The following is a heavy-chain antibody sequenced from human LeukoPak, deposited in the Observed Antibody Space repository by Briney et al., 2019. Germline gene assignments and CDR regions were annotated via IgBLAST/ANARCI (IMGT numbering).Heavy chain of an antibody. CDR3: AKGDHIVVVIAIPDY. J-gene: IGHJ4*02. Sequence: PGGSLRLSCAASGFTFSSYWMHWVRQAPGKGLEWVSAISGSGGSTYYADSVKGRFTISRDNSKNTLYLQMNSLRAEDTAVYYCAKGDHIVVVIAIPDYWGQGTLVTASS. CDR2: ISGSGGST. D-gene: IGHD2-21*01. V-gene: IGHV3-23*01. CDR1: GFTFSSYW.